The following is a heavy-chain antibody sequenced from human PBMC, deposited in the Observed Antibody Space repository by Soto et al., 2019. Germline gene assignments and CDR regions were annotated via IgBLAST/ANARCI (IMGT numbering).Heavy chain of an antibody. Sequence: SLRLSCTASGFTFGDYAMSWFRQAPGKGLEWVGFIRSKAYGGTTEYAASVKGRFTISRDDSKSIAYLQMNSLKTEDTAVYYCTRDRGSSWFMPPFDYWGQGTLVTVSS. V-gene: IGHV3-49*03. CDR1: GFTFGDYA. D-gene: IGHD6-13*01. J-gene: IGHJ4*02. CDR3: TRDRGSSWFMPPFDY. CDR2: IRSKAYGGTT.